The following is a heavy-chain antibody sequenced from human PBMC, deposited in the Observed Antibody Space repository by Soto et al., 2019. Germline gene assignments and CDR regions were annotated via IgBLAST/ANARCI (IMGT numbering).Heavy chain of an antibody. Sequence: SVKVSCKASGGTFSSHAISWVRQAPGQGLEWMGGIIPILGTANYAQKFQGRVTITADKSTSTAYMELSSLRSEDTAVYYCARVYGVAAGTLYYYYGMDVWGQGTTVTVSS. V-gene: IGHV1-69*10. D-gene: IGHD6-13*01. CDR2: IIPILGTA. CDR3: ARVYGVAAGTLYYYYGMDV. CDR1: GGTFSSHA. J-gene: IGHJ6*02.